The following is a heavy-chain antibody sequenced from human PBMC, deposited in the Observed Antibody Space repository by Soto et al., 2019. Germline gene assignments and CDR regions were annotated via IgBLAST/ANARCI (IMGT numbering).Heavy chain of an antibody. V-gene: IGHV1-69*04. D-gene: IGHD1-1*01. CDR2: IFPLLAMV. Sequence: QVHLVQSGAEMKKPGSSVKVSCKVSGGDLTNSGISWVRQAPGKGLEWMGGIFPLLAMVDYSQKFQGGVTSTADESTNTADMGRVSMKSDVTAGNDFAKVDGTGFKSWGQGTLVFVSS. CDR1: GGDLTNSG. CDR3: AKVDGTGFKS. J-gene: IGHJ4*02.